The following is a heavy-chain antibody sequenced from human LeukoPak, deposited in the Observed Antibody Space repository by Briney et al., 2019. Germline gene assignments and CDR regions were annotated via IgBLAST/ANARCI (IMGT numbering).Heavy chain of an antibody. D-gene: IGHD5-24*01. CDR3: AAGGDGMATILDEY. CDR1: GGSITNYY. V-gene: IGHV4-59*08. Sequence: SETLSLTCTVSGGSITNYYWIWLRQPPGKGLEWIGYSSDRGSTNYNPSPKGRVTVSGDRSKNQFSLKLSSVSAADTAVYYCAAGGDGMATILDEYWGQGALVTVSS. CDR2: SSDRGST. J-gene: IGHJ4*02.